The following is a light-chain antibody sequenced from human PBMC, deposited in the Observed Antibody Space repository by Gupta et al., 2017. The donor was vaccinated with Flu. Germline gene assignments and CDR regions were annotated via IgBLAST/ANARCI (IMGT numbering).Light chain of an antibody. J-gene: IGKJ2*01. CDR3: QQSYSTPRT. CDR1: ERISTF. V-gene: IGKV1-39*01. CDR2: AAS. Sequence: DIEMTPSPSSLSASVGDRVTITCRASERISTFLNWYQQKPGKAPKLLIYAASTLQSGVPSRYRGSGSGSGTDFTLTISSLEPEDLATYYCQQSYSTPRTFGQGTKLEIK.